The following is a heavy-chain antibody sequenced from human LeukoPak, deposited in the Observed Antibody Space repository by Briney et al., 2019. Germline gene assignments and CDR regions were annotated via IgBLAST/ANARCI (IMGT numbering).Heavy chain of an antibody. Sequence: SETLSLTCTVSGGSISSYYWSWIRQPPGKGLEWIGYIYYSGSTTYNPSLKSRVTISVDTSKNQFSLKLSSVTAADTAVYYCARGTGYYDFWSGPNWFDPWGQGTLVTVSS. CDR3: ARGTGYYDFWSGPNWFDP. V-gene: IGHV4-59*01. CDR2: IYYSGST. D-gene: IGHD3-3*01. CDR1: GGSISSYY. J-gene: IGHJ5*02.